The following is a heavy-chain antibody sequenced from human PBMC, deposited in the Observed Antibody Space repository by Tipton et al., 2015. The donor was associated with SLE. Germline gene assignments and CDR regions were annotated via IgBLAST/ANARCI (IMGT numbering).Heavy chain of an antibody. V-gene: IGHV4-39*02. CDR3: ARDEASGSPKRGFDN. CDR2: ISYSGST. CDR1: GGSISSSSYY. J-gene: IGHJ4*02. Sequence: TLSLTCTVSGGSISSSSYYWGWIRQPPGKGLEWIGSISYSGSTYYNPSLKSRVTISVDTSKNQFSLKLSSVTAAGTAVYYCARDEASGSPKRGFDNWGQGALVTVSS. D-gene: IGHD3-10*01.